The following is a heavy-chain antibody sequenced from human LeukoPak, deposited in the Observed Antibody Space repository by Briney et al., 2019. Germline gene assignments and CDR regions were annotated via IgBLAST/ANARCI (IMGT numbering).Heavy chain of an antibody. V-gene: IGHV4-38-2*02. CDR2: INHSGST. Sequence: PSETLSLTCTVSGYSISSGYYWGWIRQPPGKGLEWIGEINHSGSTNYNPSLKSRVTISVDTSKNQFSLKLSSVTAADTAVYYCARGRPFDPWGQGTLVTVSS. J-gene: IGHJ5*02. CDR1: GYSISSGYY. CDR3: ARGRPFDP.